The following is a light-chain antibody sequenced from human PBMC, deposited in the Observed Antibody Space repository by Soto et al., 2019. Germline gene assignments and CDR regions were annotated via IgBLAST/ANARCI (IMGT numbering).Light chain of an antibody. CDR1: QSISSY. CDR2: AAS. V-gene: IGKV1-39*01. CDR3: QQSYSTPRYT. Sequence: DIQMTQSPSSLSASVGDRVTITCRASQSISSYLNWYQQKPGKAPKLLIYAASSLQSGVPSRFSGSGYETDFTLTISSLQPEDFATYYCQQSYSTPRYTFGQGTKLEIK. J-gene: IGKJ2*01.